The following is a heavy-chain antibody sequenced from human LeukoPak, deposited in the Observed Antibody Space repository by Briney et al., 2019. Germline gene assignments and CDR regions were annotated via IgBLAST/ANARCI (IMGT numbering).Heavy chain of an antibody. CDR1: GFTFGNYA. Sequence: GGSLRLSCAASGFTFGNYAMSWVRQAPGKGLEWVSSISGSGSSTSSADSVKGRFTISRDKSKNTLYLQMNSLRAEDTAVYYCARKTDSGGQGDYWGPGTLVTVSS. CDR3: ARKTDSGGQGDY. CDR2: ISGSGSST. J-gene: IGHJ4*02. D-gene: IGHD3-22*01. V-gene: IGHV3-23*01.